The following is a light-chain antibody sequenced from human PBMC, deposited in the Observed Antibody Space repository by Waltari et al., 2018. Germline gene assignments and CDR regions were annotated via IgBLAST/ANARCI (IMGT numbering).Light chain of an antibody. J-gene: IGLJ3*02. CDR2: VNSDGSH. V-gene: IGLV4-69*01. CDR1: SGHSSNV. CDR3: ETGGHGTWV. Sequence: QLVVTQSPSASAPLGASVKLTCTLSSGHSSNVIAWLQQRPEKGPRYLMKVNSDGSHSKVDEIPDRFSGSSSGAERYLTISSLQSDDEADYYCETGGHGTWVFGGGTKLTVL.